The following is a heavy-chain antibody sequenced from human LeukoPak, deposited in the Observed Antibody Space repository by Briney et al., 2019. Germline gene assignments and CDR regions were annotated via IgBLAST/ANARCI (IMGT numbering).Heavy chain of an antibody. D-gene: IGHD4-23*01. CDR3: ARLASLTLYYFDY. V-gene: IGHV4-59*08. Sequence: SGTLSLTCTVSGGSISSYYWSWIRQPPGKGLEWIGYIYYSGSTNYNPSLKSRVTISVDTSKNQFSLKLSSVTAADTAVYYCARLASLTLYYFDYWGQGTLVTVSS. J-gene: IGHJ4*02. CDR1: GGSISSYY. CDR2: IYYSGST.